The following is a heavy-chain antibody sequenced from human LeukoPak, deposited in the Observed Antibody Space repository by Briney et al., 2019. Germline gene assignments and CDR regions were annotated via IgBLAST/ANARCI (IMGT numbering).Heavy chain of an antibody. CDR1: GGSISSYY. Sequence: SETLSLTCTVSGGSISSYYWSWIRQPPGKGLEWIGYIFYSGSTNYNPSLKSRVTISVDTSKNQFSLKLNSVTAADTAVYYCATNLLSSSWYYGAFDIWGQGTMVTVSS. CDR3: ATNLLSSSWYYGAFDI. CDR2: IFYSGST. J-gene: IGHJ3*02. D-gene: IGHD6-13*01. V-gene: IGHV4-59*01.